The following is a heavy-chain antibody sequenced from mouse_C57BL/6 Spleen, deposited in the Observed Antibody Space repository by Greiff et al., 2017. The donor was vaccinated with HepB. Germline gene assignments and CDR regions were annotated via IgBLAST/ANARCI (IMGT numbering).Heavy chain of an antibody. CDR1: GFTFSDYG. D-gene: IGHD2-4*01. CDR3: ARDYDYDGFDY. V-gene: IGHV5-17*01. CDR2: ISSGSSTI. J-gene: IGHJ2*01. Sequence: DVKLVESGGGLVKPGGSLKLSCAASGFTFSDYGMHWVRQAPEKGLEWVAYISSGSSTIYYADTVKGRFTISRDNAKNTLFLQMTSLRSEDTAMYYCARDYDYDGFDYWGQGTTHTVSS.